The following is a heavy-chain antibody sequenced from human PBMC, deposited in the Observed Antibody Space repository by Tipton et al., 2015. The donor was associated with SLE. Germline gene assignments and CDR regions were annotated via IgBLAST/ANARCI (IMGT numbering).Heavy chain of an antibody. J-gene: IGHJ5*02. V-gene: IGHV4-39*07. CDR1: GGSISTTNYY. CDR3: ARDSSGMGYYWLDP. D-gene: IGHD3-10*01. Sequence: LRLSCTVSGGSISTTNYYWAWIRQPPGKGLEWIGSVLYSGTTNYNPSLKSRVTISINTSKNQFSLKLSSVTAADTAVYYCARDSSGMGYYWLDPWGQGTLVTVSS. CDR2: VLYSGTT.